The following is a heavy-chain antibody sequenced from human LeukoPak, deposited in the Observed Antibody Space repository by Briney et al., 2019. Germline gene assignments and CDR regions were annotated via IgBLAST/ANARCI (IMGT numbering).Heavy chain of an antibody. Sequence: GGSLRLSCAASGVTFRFYAMTWLRQAPGKGLEWVSTLSGTTEDTYYADSVKGRFTISRDYSKNTLYLQMNNLRGEDTALYYCATRGGSNGWGAFDIWGQGTMVTVSS. CDR1: GVTFRFYA. CDR2: LSGTTEDT. V-gene: IGHV3-23*01. D-gene: IGHD6-19*01. J-gene: IGHJ3*02. CDR3: ATRGGSNGWGAFDI.